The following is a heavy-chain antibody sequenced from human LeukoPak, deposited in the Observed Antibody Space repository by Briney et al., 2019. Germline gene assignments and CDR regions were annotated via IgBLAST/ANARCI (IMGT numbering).Heavy chain of an antibody. V-gene: IGHV3-30*04. J-gene: IGHJ4*02. CDR3: AKQFNRPRSHLDY. D-gene: IGHD5-24*01. CDR2: ISYDGSNK. CDR1: GFTFSSYA. Sequence: GRSLRLSCAASGFTFSSYAMHWVRQAPGKGLEWVAVISYDGSNKYYADSVKGRFTISRDNSKNTLYLQMNSLRAEDTAVYYCAKQFNRPRSHLDYWGQGTLVTVSS.